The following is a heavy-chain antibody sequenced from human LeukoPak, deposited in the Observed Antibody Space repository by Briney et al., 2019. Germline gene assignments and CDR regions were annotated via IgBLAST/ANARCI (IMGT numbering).Heavy chain of an antibody. Sequence: GSLRLSCAASGFTFSAYWMSWVRQPPGKGLEWIGSIYYSGSTYYNPSLKSRVTISVDTSKNQFSLKLSSVTAADTAVYYCARHEGWFDPWGQGTLVTVSS. CDR1: GFTFSAYW. CDR3: ARHEGWFDP. J-gene: IGHJ5*02. V-gene: IGHV4-39*01. CDR2: IYYSGST.